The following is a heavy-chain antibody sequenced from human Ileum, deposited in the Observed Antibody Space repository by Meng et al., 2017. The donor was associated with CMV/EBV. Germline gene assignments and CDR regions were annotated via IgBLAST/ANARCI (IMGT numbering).Heavy chain of an antibody. D-gene: IGHD2-8*02. V-gene: IGHV3-64*02. CDR1: GFTFSSYA. J-gene: IGHJ4*02. CDR2: ISSNGGST. Sequence: GGSLRLSCAASGFTFSSYAMHWVRQAPGKGLEYVSAISSNGGSTYYADSVKGRFTISRDNSKNTLYLQMGSLRAEDMAVYYCVGGGLFYFDYWGLGTLVTVSS. CDR3: VGGGLFYFDY.